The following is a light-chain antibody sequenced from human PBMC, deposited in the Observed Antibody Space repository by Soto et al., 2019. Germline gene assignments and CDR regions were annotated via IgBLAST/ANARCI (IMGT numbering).Light chain of an antibody. CDR1: KDISNY. V-gene: IGKV1-9*01. CDR2: AAS. J-gene: IGKJ3*01. Sequence: GDRVTITCRASKDISNYLVWYXQKXGKXXKXXXYAASTLQSGVPSRFSGSGSGTEFTLTISSLQPEDFATYYCQQLNSYPLTFGPGTKVDI. CDR3: QQLNSYPLT.